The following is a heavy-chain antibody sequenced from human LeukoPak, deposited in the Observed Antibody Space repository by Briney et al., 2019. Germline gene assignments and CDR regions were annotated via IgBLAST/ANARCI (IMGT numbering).Heavy chain of an antibody. CDR3: ARIFRELELPDYYYYYYMDV. CDR1: GYTFTSYD. Sequence: ASVKVSCKASGYTFTSYDINWVRQATGQGLEWMGWMNPNSGNTGYAQKFQGRVTITRNTSISTAYMELSSLRSEDTAVYYCARIFRELELPDYYYYYYMDVWGKGTTVTVSS. V-gene: IGHV1-8*03. CDR2: MNPNSGNT. D-gene: IGHD1-7*01. J-gene: IGHJ6*03.